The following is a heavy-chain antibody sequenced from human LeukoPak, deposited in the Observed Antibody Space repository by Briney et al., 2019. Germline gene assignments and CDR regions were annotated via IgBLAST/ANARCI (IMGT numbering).Heavy chain of an antibody. V-gene: IGHV1-2*02. CDR1: GYSFTGYY. Sequence: ASVKVSCKASGYSFTGYYIHWGRQAPGQGLKWMGWINPNSGGIKYGQKFQGRVTMSRDTSKSTVHMELRSLRSDDAAMYYCARAVVSCGGDCFSSDYWGQGTLVTVSS. D-gene: IGHD2-21*02. CDR3: ARAVVSCGGDCFSSDY. CDR2: INPNSGGI. J-gene: IGHJ4*02.